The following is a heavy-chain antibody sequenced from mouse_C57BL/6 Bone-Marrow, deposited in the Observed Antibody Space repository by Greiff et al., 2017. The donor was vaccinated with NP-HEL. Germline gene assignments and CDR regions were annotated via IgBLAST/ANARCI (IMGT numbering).Heavy chain of an antibody. CDR2: IDPSDSYT. J-gene: IGHJ3*01. Sequence: QVQLQQPGAELVMPGASVKLSCKASGYTFTSYWMHWVKQRPGQGLEWIGEIDPSDSYTNYNQKFKGKSTVTVDKSSSTAYMQLSSLTSEASAVYYYASDYYYSRAWFAYWDQGTLVTVSA. D-gene: IGHD1-1*01. CDR3: ASDYYYSRAWFAY. V-gene: IGHV1-69*01. CDR1: GYTFTSYW.